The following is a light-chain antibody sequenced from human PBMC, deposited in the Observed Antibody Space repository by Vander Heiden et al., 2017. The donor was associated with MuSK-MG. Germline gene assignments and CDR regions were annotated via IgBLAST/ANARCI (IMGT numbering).Light chain of an antibody. Sequence: EIVLTQSPATLSLSPGERATLSCRASQSVSSYLAWYQQKPGQAPRLLIYDASNRATGIPARFSGSASGTDFTLTMSSLEPEDFAIYYCQQRSTGPPPTFGGET. CDR2: DAS. J-gene: IGKJ4*01. CDR1: QSVSSY. V-gene: IGKV3-11*01. CDR3: QQRSTGPPPT.